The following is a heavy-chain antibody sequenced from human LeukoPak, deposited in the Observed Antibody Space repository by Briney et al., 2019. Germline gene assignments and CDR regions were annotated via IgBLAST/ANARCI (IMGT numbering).Heavy chain of an antibody. J-gene: IGHJ4*02. CDR1: GFTFSDYY. Sequence: RGGSLRLSCAASGFTFSDYYMSWIRQAPGQGLEWVSYINSSGSTIYYADSVKGRVTISRDNAKNSLYLKMNSLRAEDPAVYYCARLFGELLLPDYWGQGTLVTVSS. CDR3: ARLFGELLLPDY. CDR2: INSSGSTI. D-gene: IGHD3-10*02. V-gene: IGHV3-11*01.